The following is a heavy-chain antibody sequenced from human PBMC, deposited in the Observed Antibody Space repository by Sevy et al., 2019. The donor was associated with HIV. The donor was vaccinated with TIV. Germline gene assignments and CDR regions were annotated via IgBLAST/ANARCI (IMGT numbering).Heavy chain of an antibody. Sequence: GGSLRLSCAASGFTFSSYAMSWVRQAPGKGLEWVSAISGSGGSTYYADSVKGRFTISRDNSKNTLYLQMNSLRAEDRAVYYCAKDRADYYDSSGHFDYWGQGTLVTVSS. CDR3: AKDRADYYDSSGHFDY. CDR1: GFTFSSYA. J-gene: IGHJ4*02. CDR2: ISGSGGST. D-gene: IGHD3-22*01. V-gene: IGHV3-23*01.